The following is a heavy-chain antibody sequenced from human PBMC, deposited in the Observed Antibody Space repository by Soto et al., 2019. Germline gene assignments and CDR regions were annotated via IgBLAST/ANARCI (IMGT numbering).Heavy chain of an antibody. J-gene: IGHJ4*02. CDR3: ARDPRNYNREVYFDY. D-gene: IGHD1-7*01. Sequence: SETLSLTCAVSSGSISSSNWWSWVRQPPGKGLEWIGEIYHSGSTNYNPSLKSRVTISVDKSKNQFSLKLSSVTAADTAVYYCARDPRNYNREVYFDYWGQGTLVTVSS. V-gene: IGHV4-4*02. CDR1: SGSISSSNW. CDR2: IYHSGST.